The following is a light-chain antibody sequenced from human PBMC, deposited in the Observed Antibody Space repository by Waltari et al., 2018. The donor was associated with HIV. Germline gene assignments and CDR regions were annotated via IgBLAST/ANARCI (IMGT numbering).Light chain of an antibody. CDR3: ASSSDTNILV. V-gene: IGLV2-14*03. Sequence: QSALTQPASLSGSPGQSITISCTGTNDDIGAYDYVSWYQQQPMKAPKLLIYVVTYRPPGVSNRFSGSKSGNTASLTISGLQSEDEADYYCASSSDTNILVFCTGTKVTVL. J-gene: IGLJ1*01. CDR1: NDDIGAYDY. CDR2: VVT.